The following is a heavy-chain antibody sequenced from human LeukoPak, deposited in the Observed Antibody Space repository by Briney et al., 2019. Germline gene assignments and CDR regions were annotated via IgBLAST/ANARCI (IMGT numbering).Heavy chain of an antibody. V-gene: IGHV4-4*07. D-gene: IGHD3-10*01. CDR3: ARDLGGFTYFDY. CDR2: IYTSEST. J-gene: IGHJ4*02. CDR1: GGSISSYY. Sequence: SETLSLTCTVSGGSISSYYWSWIRQPAGNGLEWIGRIYTSESTNYNPSLKSRVTMSVDTSKNQFSLKLSSVSAADAAVYYCARDLGGFTYFDYWGQGTLVTVSS.